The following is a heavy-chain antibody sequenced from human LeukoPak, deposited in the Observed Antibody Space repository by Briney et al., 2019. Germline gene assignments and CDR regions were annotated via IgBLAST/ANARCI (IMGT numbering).Heavy chain of an antibody. CDR2: LSKSGNT. D-gene: IGHD3-9*01. V-gene: IGHV4-59*01. CDR1: GGSISSYN. J-gene: IGHJ3*02. Sequence: SETLSLTCTVPGGSISSYNWSWIRLPPGKGLEWIGYLSKSGNTNYSPSLKSRVTTFGDTSKTQFFLKLSSVTAADTAVYYCARARYVNSFYAFDIWGQGTLVTVSS. CDR3: ARARYVNSFYAFDI.